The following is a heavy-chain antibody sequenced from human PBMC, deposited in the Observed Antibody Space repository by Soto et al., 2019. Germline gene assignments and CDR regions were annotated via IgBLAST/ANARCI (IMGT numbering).Heavy chain of an antibody. Sequence: SETLSLTCAVYGGSFSGYYWSWIRQPPGKGLEWIGEINHSGSTNYNPSLKSRVTISVDTSKNQFSLKLSSVTAADTAVYYCARDRSVTMVRGVIITFDPWGQGTLVTVSS. CDR2: INHSGST. D-gene: IGHD3-10*01. V-gene: IGHV4-34*01. CDR3: ARDRSVTMVRGVIITFDP. J-gene: IGHJ5*02. CDR1: GGSFSGYY.